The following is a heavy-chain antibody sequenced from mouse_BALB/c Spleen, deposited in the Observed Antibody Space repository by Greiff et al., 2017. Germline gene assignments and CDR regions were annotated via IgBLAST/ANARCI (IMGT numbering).Heavy chain of an antibody. CDR2: IDPANGNT. Sequence: VQLQQSGAELVKPGASVKLSCTASGFNIKDTYMHWVKQRPDQGLEWIGRIDPANGNTKYDPKFQGKATITADTSSNTAYLQLSSLTSEDTAVYYCASWDDYYFDYWGQGTTLTVAA. J-gene: IGHJ2*01. CDR1: GFNIKDTY. D-gene: IGHD4-1*01. V-gene: IGHV14-3*02. CDR3: ASWDDYYFDY.